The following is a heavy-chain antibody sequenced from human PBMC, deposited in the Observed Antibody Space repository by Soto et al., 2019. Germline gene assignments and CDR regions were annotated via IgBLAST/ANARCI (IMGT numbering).Heavy chain of an antibody. J-gene: IGHJ5*02. D-gene: IGHD3-3*01. Sequence: VASVKVSCKASGYTFTSYAMHWVRQAPGQRLEWMGWINAGNGNTKYSQKFQGRVTITRDTSASTAYMELSSLRSEDTAVYYCARESRFLEWLSLNWFDPWGQGTLVTVSS. CDR3: ARESRFLEWLSLNWFDP. CDR2: INAGNGNT. V-gene: IGHV1-3*01. CDR1: GYTFTSYA.